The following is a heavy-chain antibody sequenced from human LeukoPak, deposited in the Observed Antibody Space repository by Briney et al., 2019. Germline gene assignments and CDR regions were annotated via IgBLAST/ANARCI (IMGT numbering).Heavy chain of an antibody. CDR1: GFTFSNDW. CDR2: IKSKTDGGTT. Sequence: PGGSLRLSCAASGFTFSNDWMSWVRQAPGKGLEWVGRIKSKTDGGTTDYAAPVKGRFTISRDDSKNTLYLQMNSLKTEDTAVYYCTTDLILWFGELSRDYWGQGTLVTVSS. CDR3: TTDLILWFGELSRDY. D-gene: IGHD3-10*01. J-gene: IGHJ4*02. V-gene: IGHV3-15*01.